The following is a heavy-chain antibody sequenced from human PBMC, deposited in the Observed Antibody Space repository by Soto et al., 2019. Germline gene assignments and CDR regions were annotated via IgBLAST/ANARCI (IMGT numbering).Heavy chain of an antibody. CDR1: RYTFPTYE. J-gene: IGHJ4*02. D-gene: IGHD6-13*01. V-gene: IGHV1-18*01. CDR3: ARGPYGSSLDS. CDR2: ISTYNDDR. Sequence: ASVPVPYKPSRYTFPTYEITWVRQAPGPGLEWMGWISTYNDDRNYLQKFQGRVTMTKDTSPSTAYVELRSLRSDDTAVYCCARGPYGSSLDSWGQGTLVTVSS.